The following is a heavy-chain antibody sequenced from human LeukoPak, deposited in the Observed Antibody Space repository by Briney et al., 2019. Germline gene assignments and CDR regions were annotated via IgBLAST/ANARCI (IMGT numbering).Heavy chain of an antibody. D-gene: IGHD4-17*01. Sequence: GGSLRLSCAASGFTFSSYSMNWVRQAPGKGLEWVSSISSSSYIYYSDSVKGRFTISRDNAKNSLYLQMNSLRAEDTAVYYCAREVYGDYCNLPFDYWGQGTLVTASS. V-gene: IGHV3-21*01. CDR2: ISSSSYI. J-gene: IGHJ4*02. CDR1: GFTFSSYS. CDR3: AREVYGDYCNLPFDY.